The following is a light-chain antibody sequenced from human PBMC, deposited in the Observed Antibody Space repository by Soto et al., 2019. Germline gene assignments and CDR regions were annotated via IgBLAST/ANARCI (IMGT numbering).Light chain of an antibody. CDR3: SSFVGATVI. CDR2: EVN. V-gene: IGLV2-8*01. J-gene: IGLJ1*01. CDR1: STDVGEYNY. Sequence: QSALTQPPSASGSPGQSVTIPCAGTSTDVGEYNYVSWYQQHPGKVPKLIIFEVNKRPSGVPDRFSGSKSGNTASLTVSGLPAEDADDYCCSSFVGATVIFGGGTKVTVL.